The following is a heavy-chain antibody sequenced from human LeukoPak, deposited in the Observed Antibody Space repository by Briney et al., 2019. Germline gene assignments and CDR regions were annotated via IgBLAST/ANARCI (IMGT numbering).Heavy chain of an antibody. Sequence: SETLSLTCTVSGGSISSSTYYWGWVRQPPGKGLEWIGSIYYSGSTYYNPSLKSRVTISVDTSKNQFSLKLSSVPAADTAVYYCARSTYYYGSGSPAEYFQHWGQGTLVTVSS. CDR1: GGSISSSTYY. CDR2: IYYSGST. J-gene: IGHJ1*01. CDR3: ARSTYYYGSGSPAEYFQH. V-gene: IGHV4-39*01. D-gene: IGHD3-10*01.